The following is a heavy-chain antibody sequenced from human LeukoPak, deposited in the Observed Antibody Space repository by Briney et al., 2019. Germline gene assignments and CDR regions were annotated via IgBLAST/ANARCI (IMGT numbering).Heavy chain of an antibody. CDR2: ISAYNGNT. V-gene: IGHV1-18*04. Sequence: ASVKVSCKASGYTFTGYYMHWVRQAPGQGLEWMGWISAYNGNTNYAQKLQGRVTMTTDTSTSTAYMELRSLRSDDTAVYYCARGGYYDFWSGYLVNAYFDYWGQGTLVTVSS. D-gene: IGHD3-3*01. CDR3: ARGGYYDFWSGYLVNAYFDY. J-gene: IGHJ4*02. CDR1: GYTFTGYY.